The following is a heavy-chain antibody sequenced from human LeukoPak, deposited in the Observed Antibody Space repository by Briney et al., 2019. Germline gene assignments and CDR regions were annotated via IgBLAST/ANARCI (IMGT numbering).Heavy chain of an antibody. CDR3: ARGGPGYSSGWYKISYYYGMDV. CDR2: INHSGST. V-gene: IGHV4-34*01. CDR1: GGSFSGYY. Sequence: PSETLSLTCAVYGGSFSGYYWSWIRQPPGKGLEWIGEINHSGSTNYNPSLKSRVTISVDTSKNQFSLKLSSVTVADTAVYYCARGGPGYSSGWYKISYYYGMDVWGQGTTVTVSS. J-gene: IGHJ6*02. D-gene: IGHD6-19*01.